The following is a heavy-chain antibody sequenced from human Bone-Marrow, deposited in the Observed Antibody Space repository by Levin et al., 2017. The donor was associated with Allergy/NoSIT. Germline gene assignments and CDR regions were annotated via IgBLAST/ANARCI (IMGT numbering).Heavy chain of an antibody. V-gene: IGHV4-59*01. CDR1: GDSISGYY. Sequence: TSETLSLTCTVSGDSISGYYWSWIRQPPGKGLEWIGHIYYSGSTNYNPSLKSRTTLSVDMSRNQFSLKLSSVTAGDTAVYYCARDKIIMLRGDTYYYGMDVWGQGTTVTVSS. CDR3: ARDKIIMLRGDTYYYGMDV. D-gene: IGHD3-10*01. CDR2: IYYSGST. J-gene: IGHJ6*02.